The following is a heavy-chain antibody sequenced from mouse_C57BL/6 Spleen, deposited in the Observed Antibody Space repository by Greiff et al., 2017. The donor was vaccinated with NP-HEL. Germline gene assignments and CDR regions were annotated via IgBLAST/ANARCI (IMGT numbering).Heavy chain of an antibody. CDR3: AMYVYDGYYFDY. J-gene: IGHJ2*01. CDR1: GYTFTSYW. V-gene: IGHV1-64*01. Sequence: QVQLQQPGAELVKPGASVKLSCKASGYTFTSYWMHWVKQRPGQGLEWIGMIHPNSGSTNYNEKFKSKATLTVDKSSSTAYMQLSSLASEGSAVYYCAMYVYDGYYFDYWGQGTTLTVSS. D-gene: IGHD2-2*01. CDR2: IHPNSGST.